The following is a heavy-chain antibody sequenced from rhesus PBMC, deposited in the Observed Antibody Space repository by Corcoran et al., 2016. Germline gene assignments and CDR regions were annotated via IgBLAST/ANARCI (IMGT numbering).Heavy chain of an antibody. CDR3: ASFTATFYFDS. V-gene: IGHV4-127*01. D-gene: IGHD5-12*01. J-gene: IGHJ4*01. CDR2: IGGTRDTT. Sequence: QVQLQESGPGLVKPSETLSLTCAVSGYSISSAYGWSWIRQPPGKGLEWVGFIGGTRDTTNYNPSLKSRVTVSKDTSKNQFSLKLSSVSAADTAVYSCASFTATFYFDSWGQGVLVTVSS. CDR1: GYSISSAYG.